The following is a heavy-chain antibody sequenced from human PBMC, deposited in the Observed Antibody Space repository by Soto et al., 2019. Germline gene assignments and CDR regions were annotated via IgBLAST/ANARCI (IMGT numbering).Heavy chain of an antibody. CDR2: VTGSGDTT. Sequence: GGSLRLSCAASGFTFSSYALSWVRQAPGKGLEWVSAVTGSGDTTYYADSVKGRFTISRDNSKNTLYMQLDSLRADDTAIYYCAKALLQVPINYYFNYWGQGTLVTVSS. J-gene: IGHJ4*02. CDR3: AKALLQVPINYYFNY. CDR1: GFTFSSYA. D-gene: IGHD1-1*01. V-gene: IGHV3-23*01.